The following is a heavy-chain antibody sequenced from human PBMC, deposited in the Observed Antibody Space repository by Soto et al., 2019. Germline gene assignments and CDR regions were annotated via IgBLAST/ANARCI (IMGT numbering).Heavy chain of an antibody. V-gene: IGHV1-46*01. CDR1: GYTFINYY. J-gene: IGHJ5*02. Sequence: QVQLVQSGAEVKKPGASVKVSCKASGYTFINYYLHWVRQAPGQGLEWVGMIDTSGGRTSYAQRFQGRVTMTRDTSTSTVYMDLSSLRSEDTAVYYCARESGGSGGWRLDCNWFDPWGQGTLVTASS. D-gene: IGHD6-19*01. CDR2: IDTSGGRT. CDR3: ARESGGSGGWRLDCNWFDP.